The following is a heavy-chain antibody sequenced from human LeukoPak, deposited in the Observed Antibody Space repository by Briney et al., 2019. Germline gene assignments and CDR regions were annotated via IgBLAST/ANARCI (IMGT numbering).Heavy chain of an antibody. CDR3: AKVYSNYGDH. D-gene: IGHD4-11*01. CDR1: GFTFTSYA. Sequence: GGSLRLSCAASGFTFTSYAMNWVRQAPGKGLEWVSVISGSGGSTYYADSVKGRFTISRDNSNNTLYLQMNSLRVEDTAIYYCAKVYSNYGDHWGQGTLVTVSS. CDR2: ISGSGGST. J-gene: IGHJ4*02. V-gene: IGHV3-23*01.